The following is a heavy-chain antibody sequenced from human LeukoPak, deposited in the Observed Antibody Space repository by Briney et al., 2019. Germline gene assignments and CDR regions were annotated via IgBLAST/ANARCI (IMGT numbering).Heavy chain of an antibody. J-gene: IGHJ4*02. CDR2: INHSGST. V-gene: IGHV4-34*01. CDR3: ARGRKLWPLKNFDY. CDR1: GGSFSGYY. Sequence: SETLSLTCAVDGGSFSGYYWSWIRQPPGKGLEWIGEINHSGSTNYNPSLKSRVTISVDTSKNQFSLKLSSVTAADTAVYYCARGRKLWPLKNFDYWGQGTLVTVSS. D-gene: IGHD5-18*01.